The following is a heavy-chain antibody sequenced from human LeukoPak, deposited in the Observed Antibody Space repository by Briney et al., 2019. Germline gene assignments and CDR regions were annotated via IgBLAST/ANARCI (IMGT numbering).Heavy chain of an antibody. CDR3: ARGKRITTFGVVIKYGHYYGMDV. Sequence: GRSLRLSCAASGFTFSSYGMHWVRQAPGKGLEWVAVIWYDGSNKYYAGSVKGRFTISRDNSKNTLYLQMNSLRAEDTAVYYCARGKRITTFGVVIKYGHYYGMDVWGQGTTVTVSS. CDR2: IWYDGSNK. J-gene: IGHJ6*02. V-gene: IGHV3-33*01. D-gene: IGHD3-3*01. CDR1: GFTFSSYG.